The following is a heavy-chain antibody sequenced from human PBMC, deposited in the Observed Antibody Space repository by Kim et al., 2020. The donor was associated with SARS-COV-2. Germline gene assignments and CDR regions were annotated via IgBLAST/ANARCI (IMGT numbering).Heavy chain of an antibody. D-gene: IGHD3-16*01. CDR2: IYSADSDT. V-gene: IGHV5-51*01. Sequence: GESLKISCKASGYRFSSRWIAWVRQTPGKGLEWMGIIYSADSDTRYSPSFQGQVIISADKSISSAYLQWNSLKASDTATYFCARASLGAREFDYWGQGTLVTVSS. CDR3: ARASLGAREFDY. J-gene: IGHJ4*02. CDR1: GYRFSSRW.